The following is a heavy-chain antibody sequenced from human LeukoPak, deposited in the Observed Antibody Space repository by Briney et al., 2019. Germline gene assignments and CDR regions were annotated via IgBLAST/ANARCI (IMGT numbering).Heavy chain of an antibody. CDR3: ARDRNSGFDC. V-gene: IGHV4-31*02. Sequence: LRLSCAASGFTFSSYWMSWVRQAPGKGLEWIGYVCYSGTSYYNPSLKSRISISADTSKSQFSLKLSSVTAADTAVYYCARDRNSGFDCWGQGTLVTVSS. J-gene: IGHJ4*02. CDR2: VCYSGTS. D-gene: IGHD1-26*01. CDR1: GFTFSSYW.